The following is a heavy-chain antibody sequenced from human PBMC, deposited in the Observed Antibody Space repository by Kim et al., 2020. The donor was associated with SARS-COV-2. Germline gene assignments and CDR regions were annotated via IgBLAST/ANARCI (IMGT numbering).Heavy chain of an antibody. J-gene: IGHJ4*02. CDR1: GFTFNSYA. Sequence: GGSLRLSCAASGFTFNSYAMTWVRQAPGKGLEWVSGISASGAGTFYAHSVKGRFTISRDNSKKTLYLQMNSLRVEDTAIYYCSRDPKGGLYGSGSYFPGDYWGLGTLVAVSS. CDR2: ISASGAGT. V-gene: IGHV3-23*01. CDR3: SRDPKGGLYGSGSYFPGDY. D-gene: IGHD3-10*01.